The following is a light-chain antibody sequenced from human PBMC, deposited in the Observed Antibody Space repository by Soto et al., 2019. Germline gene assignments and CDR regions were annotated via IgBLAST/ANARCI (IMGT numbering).Light chain of an antibody. CDR3: HQYDTYPWT. J-gene: IGKJ1*01. CDR2: QAS. V-gene: IGKV1-5*03. CDR1: QNINNW. Sequence: DIQMTQSPSTLPESVGDRVTITCRASQNINNWLAWYQQKPGKAPKLLIYQASNLDNGVQSSFSGSASGKEFTLTISSRQPDDFATYYCHQYDTYPWTFGQGTKVEVK.